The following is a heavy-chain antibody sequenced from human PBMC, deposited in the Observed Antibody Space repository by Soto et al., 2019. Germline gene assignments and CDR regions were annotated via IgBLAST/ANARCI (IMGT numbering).Heavy chain of an antibody. V-gene: IGHV3-72*01. CDR2: IRNKANNYAT. CDR3: ARDGLTYYDILTGYYGPYYMDV. CDR1: GFTFSDHY. D-gene: IGHD3-9*01. Sequence: VGSLRLSCAASGFTFSDHYMDWVRQAPGKGLEWVGRIRNKANNYATEYAASVKVRFTISRDDSKNSLYLQMNSLETEDTAVYYCARDGLTYYDILTGYYGPYYMDVWGKGTTVTVSS. J-gene: IGHJ6*03.